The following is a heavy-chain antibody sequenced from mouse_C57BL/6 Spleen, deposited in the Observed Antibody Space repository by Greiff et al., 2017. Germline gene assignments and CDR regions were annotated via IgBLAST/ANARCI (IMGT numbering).Heavy chain of an antibody. Sequence: VQLQQSGPELVKPGASVKISCKASGYSFTGYYMNWVKQSPEKSLEWIGEINPSTGGTTYNQKFKAKATLTVDKSSSTAYMQLKSLTSEDSAVYYCARGANDWYFDVWGTGTTVTVSS. CDR2: INPSTGGT. CDR3: ARGANDWYFDV. J-gene: IGHJ1*03. CDR1: GYSFTGYY. D-gene: IGHD1-1*01. V-gene: IGHV1-42*01.